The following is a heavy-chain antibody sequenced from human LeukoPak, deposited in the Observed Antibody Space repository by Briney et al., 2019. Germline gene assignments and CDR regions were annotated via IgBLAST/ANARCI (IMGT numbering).Heavy chain of an antibody. D-gene: IGHD2-15*01. CDR3: AKGYCSDTNCQTRLGLDY. CDR2: IFSSGYT. V-gene: IGHV3-53*01. J-gene: IGHJ4*02. CDR1: GITVSRSY. Sequence: PGGSLRLSCAASGITVSRSYMSWVRQAPGKGLEWVSIIFSSGYTYYADSVKGRFTISRDNSKNTLYLQMNSLRAEDTAVYYCAKGYCSDTNCQTRLGLDYWGQGTLVTVSS.